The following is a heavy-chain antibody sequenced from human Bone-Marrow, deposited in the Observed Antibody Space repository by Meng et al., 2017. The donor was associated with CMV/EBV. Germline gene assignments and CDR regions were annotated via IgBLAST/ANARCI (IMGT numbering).Heavy chain of an antibody. V-gene: IGHV4-34*01. CDR2: INHSGST. J-gene: IGHJ4*02. CDR1: GDSFTPYY. CDR3: ARGKYSGGYYPLDY. Sequence: GRLRQWGAGPLKPSWTPSLSCAVYGDSFTPYYWTWVRQRPGKGLEWIGEINHSGSTNYNPSLKSRVTISVDTSNNQFSLKLTSVTAADSALYYCARGKYSGGYYPLDYWGQGTLVTVSS. D-gene: IGHD3-22*01.